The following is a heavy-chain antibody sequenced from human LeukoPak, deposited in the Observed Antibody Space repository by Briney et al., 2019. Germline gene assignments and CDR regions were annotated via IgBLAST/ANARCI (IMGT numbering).Heavy chain of an antibody. V-gene: IGHV4-34*01. J-gene: IGHJ4*02. D-gene: IGHD6-13*01. CDR2: INHSGST. CDR3: ARVLRKQLVRDY. Sequence: PSETLSLTCAVHGGSFSGYYWSWIRQPPGKGLEWIGEINHSGSTNYNPSLKSRVTISVDTSKNQFSLKLSSVTAADTAVYYCARVLRKQLVRDYWGQGTLVTVSS. CDR1: GGSFSGYY.